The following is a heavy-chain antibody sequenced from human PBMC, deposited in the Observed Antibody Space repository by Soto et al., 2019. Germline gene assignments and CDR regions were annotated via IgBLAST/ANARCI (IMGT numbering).Heavy chain of an antibody. CDR3: AKCLLRVNYYYGMDV. CDR2: IIPIFATA. J-gene: IGHJ6*02. D-gene: IGHD2-21*01. V-gene: IGHV1-69*12. Sequence: QVQLVQSGAEVKKPGSSVKVSCKASGGTFSSYAINWVRQAPGQGLEWMGGIIPIFATADYAQKFQGRVTITADESTSTAYMELSSLRSEDTAVYYCAKCLLRVNYYYGMDVWGQGTTVTVSS. CDR1: GGTFSSYA.